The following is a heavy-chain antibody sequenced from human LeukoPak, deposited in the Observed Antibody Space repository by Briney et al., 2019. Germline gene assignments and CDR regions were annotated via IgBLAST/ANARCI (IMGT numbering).Heavy chain of an antibody. V-gene: IGHV4-4*07. CDR1: GGSISSYY. CDR3: ARVGGQYYDFWSGYYNTKGHDAFDI. Sequence: KPSETLSLTCTVSGGSISSYYWSWIRQPAGKGLEWIGRIYTSGSTNYNPSLKSRVTMSVDTSKNQFSLKLSSVTAADTAVYYCARVGGQYYDFWSGYYNTKGHDAFDIWGQGTMVTVSS. D-gene: IGHD3-3*01. CDR2: IYTSGST. J-gene: IGHJ3*02.